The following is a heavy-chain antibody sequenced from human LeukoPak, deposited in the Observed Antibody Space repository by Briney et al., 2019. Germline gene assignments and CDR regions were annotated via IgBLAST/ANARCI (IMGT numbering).Heavy chain of an antibody. V-gene: IGHV3-30*01. CDR1: GFTFSSYA. Sequence: PGGSLRLSCAASGFTFSSYAMHWVRQAPGKGLEWVAVISYDGSNKYYADSVKGRFTISRDNSKNTLYLQMNSLRAEDTAVYYCARDFYCSGGICSFGLDVWGQGTTVTVSS. CDR3: ARDFYCSGGICSFGLDV. CDR2: ISYDGSNK. J-gene: IGHJ6*02. D-gene: IGHD2-15*01.